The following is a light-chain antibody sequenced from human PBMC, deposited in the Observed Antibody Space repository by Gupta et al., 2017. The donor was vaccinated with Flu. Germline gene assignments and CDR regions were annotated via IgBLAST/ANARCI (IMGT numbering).Light chain of an antibody. Sequence: QAVVTKDTSLTVSPGGTITLTCGSSTGAVTSGHYPYWFQQKPGQAPRTLISDTSNKYSWTPARFSGSLLGGKAALTLSGAQPEDEADYYCLLSYTGARVFGGGTKLTVL. V-gene: IGLV7-46*01. CDR3: LLSYTGARV. J-gene: IGLJ3*02. CDR2: DTS. CDR1: TGAVTSGHY.